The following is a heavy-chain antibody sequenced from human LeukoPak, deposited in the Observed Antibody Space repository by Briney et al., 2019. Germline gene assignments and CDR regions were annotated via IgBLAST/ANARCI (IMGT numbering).Heavy chain of an antibody. CDR2: LYYSGST. D-gene: IGHD3-9*01. CDR3: ARFWPDYDILTGYYPNYGMDV. Sequence: SETLSLTCTVSGGSISSYYWSWIRQPRGKGLEWIGYLYYSGSTNYNPSLKSRVTISVDTSKNQFSLKLSSVTAADTAVYYCARFWPDYDILTGYYPNYGMDVWGQGTTVTVSS. CDR1: GGSISSYY. J-gene: IGHJ6*02. V-gene: IGHV4-59*01.